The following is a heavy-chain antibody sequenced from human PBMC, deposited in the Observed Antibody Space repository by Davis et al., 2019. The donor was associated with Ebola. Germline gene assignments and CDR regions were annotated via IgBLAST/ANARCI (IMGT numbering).Heavy chain of an antibody. D-gene: IGHD3-3*01. CDR2: IYYSDIT. CDR3: ARVQYDFWSGYYGLGYFDY. Sequence: MPGGSLRLSCTVSGGSISSYYWSWIRQPPGKGLEWIGYIYYSDITKYNPSLKSRVTISVDTSKNQFSLKLNSVTAADTAVYYCARVQYDFWSGYYGLGYFDYWGQGTLVTVSS. CDR1: GGSISSYY. J-gene: IGHJ4*02. V-gene: IGHV4-59*01.